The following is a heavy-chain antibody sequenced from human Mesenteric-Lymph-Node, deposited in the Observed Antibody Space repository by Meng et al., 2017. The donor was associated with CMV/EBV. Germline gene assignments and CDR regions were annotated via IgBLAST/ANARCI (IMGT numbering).Heavy chain of an antibody. V-gene: IGHV3-74*01. CDR2: INDDGSGT. J-gene: IGHJ5*02. CDR1: GFTFSSYW. CDR3: ARDGYSTNWFVS. D-gene: IGHD5-12*01. Sequence: GESLKISCAVSGFTFSSYWMHWVRQAPGKGLVWVSRINDDGSGTIYADSVKGRFTISRDNSKNTVYLQMNSLRVEDTAVYYCARDGYSTNWFVSWGQGTLVTVSS.